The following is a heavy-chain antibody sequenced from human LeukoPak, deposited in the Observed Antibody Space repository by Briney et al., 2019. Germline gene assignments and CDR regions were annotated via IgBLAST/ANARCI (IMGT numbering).Heavy chain of an antibody. CDR2: MNPNSGNT. Sequence: ASVKVSCKASGYTFTSYDVNWVRQATGQGLEWMGWMNPNSGNTGYAQKFQGRVTITRNTSISTAYMELSSLRSEDTAVYYCARGRREYSSSKRSSDRRYYYYYMDVWGKGTTVTVSS. D-gene: IGHD6-6*01. J-gene: IGHJ6*03. CDR1: GYTFTSYD. CDR3: ARGRREYSSSKRSSDRRYYYYYMDV. V-gene: IGHV1-8*01.